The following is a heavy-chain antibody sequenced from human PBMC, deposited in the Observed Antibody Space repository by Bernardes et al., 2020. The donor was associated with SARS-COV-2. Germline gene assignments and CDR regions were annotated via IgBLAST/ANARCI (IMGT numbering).Heavy chain of an antibody. Sequence: GGSLRLSCAASGFTFSNSNMNWVRQAPGKGLEWVSSISGDSTYTYFADSVKGRFTISRDNAKNSLYLQMNSLSAEDTAVYYCARFGYCTSNSCPTMAYYYYYDGMDVWGQGTTVTVSS. CDR1: GFTFSNSN. D-gene: IGHD2-2*03. CDR2: ISGDSTYT. CDR3: ARFGYCTSNSCPTMAYYYYYDGMDV. V-gene: IGHV3-21*01. J-gene: IGHJ6*02.